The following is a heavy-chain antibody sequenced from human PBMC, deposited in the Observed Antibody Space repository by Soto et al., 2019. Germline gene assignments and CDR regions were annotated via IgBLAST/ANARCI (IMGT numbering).Heavy chain of an antibody. D-gene: IGHD5-18*01. CDR1: GYTFATYY. Sequence: QVQLVQSGAEVKEPGASVKVSCKASGYTFATYYIHWVRQAPGQGLEWMGVINPSGDSTNYAQKFQGRVTMTRDTSTSTVYMELSSLRSEDTAVYYCATVLSARVDTACGYWGQGTLVTVSS. V-gene: IGHV1-46*01. J-gene: IGHJ4*02. CDR3: ATVLSARVDTACGY. CDR2: INPSGDST.